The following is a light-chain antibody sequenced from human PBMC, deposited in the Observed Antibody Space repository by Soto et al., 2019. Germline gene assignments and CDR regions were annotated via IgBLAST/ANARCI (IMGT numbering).Light chain of an antibody. Sequence: EIVLTQSPATLYFSPGERATLSCRASQSIRNYLAWYQQKPGQTPRLLIYDASNRAADIPARFSGNGSGTDFTLTISSLEPEDFAVYFCQQRSNWPLTFGPGTKVEIK. CDR2: DAS. CDR3: QQRSNWPLT. J-gene: IGKJ3*01. V-gene: IGKV3-11*01. CDR1: QSIRNY.